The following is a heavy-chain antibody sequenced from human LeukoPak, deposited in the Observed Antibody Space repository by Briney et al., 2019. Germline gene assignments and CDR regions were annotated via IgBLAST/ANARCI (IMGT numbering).Heavy chain of an antibody. Sequence: GGSLRLSCAASGFTFSDYYMSWIRQAPGKGLEWVSYISSSGSTIYYADSVKGRFTISRDNSKNTLYLQMNSLRAEDTAVYYCAKGIRGLRHYDWFDPWGQGTLVTVSS. J-gene: IGHJ5*02. CDR3: AKGIRGLRHYDWFDP. CDR1: GFTFSDYY. CDR2: ISSSGSTI. D-gene: IGHD3-16*01. V-gene: IGHV3-11*01.